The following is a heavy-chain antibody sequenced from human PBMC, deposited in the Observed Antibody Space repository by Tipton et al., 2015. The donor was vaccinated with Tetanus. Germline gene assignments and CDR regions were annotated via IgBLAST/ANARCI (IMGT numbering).Heavy chain of an antibody. D-gene: IGHD3-3*01. Sequence: GLVKPSETLSLTCTVSGGSVRGGSYYWNWIRQPPGKGLEWIGYISYSGSTNSNYSLKSRITISQDTSKNQFSLKLTSVTAADTAVYYCARANYDFPKKGPFDSRGQGTLVIVSS. V-gene: IGHV4-61*01. CDR3: ARANYDFPKKGPFDS. CDR2: ISYSGST. J-gene: IGHJ4*02. CDR1: GGSVRGGSYY.